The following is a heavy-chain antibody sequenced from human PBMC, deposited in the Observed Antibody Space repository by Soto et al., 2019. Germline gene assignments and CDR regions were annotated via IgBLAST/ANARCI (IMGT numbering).Heavy chain of an antibody. CDR1: GYSFMKYG. J-gene: IGHJ4*02. CDR2: ISPYSGYT. Sequence: ASVKVSCKGFGYSFMKYGINWVRQAPGQGLEWVGWISPYSGYTHSAQKFHGRLTLTTDTAASTAYMELRILRSADTALYYCAREASVLIAAAQPSRFDSWGQGTLVTVSS. D-gene: IGHD2-8*01. V-gene: IGHV1-18*01. CDR3: AREASVLIAAAQPSRFDS.